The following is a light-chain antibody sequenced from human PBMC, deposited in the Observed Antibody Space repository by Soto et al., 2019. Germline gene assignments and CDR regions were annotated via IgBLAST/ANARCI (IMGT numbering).Light chain of an antibody. Sequence: DIVMTQSPATLSLSPVERATLSCRASQSVSTNLAWYQQKPGQAPRLLIYSAFTRATGVPARFSGSGSGTDFTLTISRLEPEDFAIYYCQQRSNWPQDFGQGTRLEIK. CDR2: SAF. V-gene: IGKV3-11*01. CDR3: QQRSNWPQD. J-gene: IGKJ5*01. CDR1: QSVSTN.